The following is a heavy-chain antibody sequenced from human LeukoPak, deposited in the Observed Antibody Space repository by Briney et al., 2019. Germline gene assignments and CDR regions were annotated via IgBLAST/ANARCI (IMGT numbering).Heavy chain of an antibody. CDR3: ARDMAMGGTFGGVIVPKPFDY. J-gene: IGHJ4*02. V-gene: IGHV3-30*02. CDR1: GFTFSNYG. D-gene: IGHD3-16*02. CDR2: IRFDGTNK. Sequence: SGGSLRLSCAASGFTFSNYGMHWVRQAPGKGLEWVAFIRFDGTNKYYADSMKGRFTISRDNAKNSLYLQMNSLRAEDTAVYYCARDMAMGGTFGGVIVPKPFDYWGQGTLVTVSS.